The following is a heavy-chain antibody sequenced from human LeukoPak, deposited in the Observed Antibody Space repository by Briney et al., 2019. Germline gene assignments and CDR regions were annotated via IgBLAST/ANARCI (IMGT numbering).Heavy chain of an antibody. CDR2: IYYSGST. Sequence: SETLSLTCTVSGGSISSYYWNWIRQPPGKGLEWIGYIYYSGSTNYNPSLKSRDTISVDTSKNQFSLKLNSMTAADTAMYYCARVGFHSSGYYFLGNENWGQGTLVTVSS. D-gene: IGHD3-22*01. J-gene: IGHJ4*02. CDR3: ARVGFHSSGYYFLGNEN. CDR1: GGSISSYY. V-gene: IGHV4-59*01.